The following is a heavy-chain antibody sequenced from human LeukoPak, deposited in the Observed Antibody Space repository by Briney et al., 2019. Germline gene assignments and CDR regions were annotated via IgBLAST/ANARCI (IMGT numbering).Heavy chain of an antibody. Sequence: GGSLRLSCAASGFTFSSYAMSWVRQAPGKGLEWVSAISGSGGSTYYADSVKGRFTISRDNSKNTLYLQMNSLRAEDTAVYYCARAIGSTTVFFDYWGQGTLVTVSS. D-gene: IGHD2-2*01. CDR1: GFTFSSYA. CDR3: ARAIGSTTVFFDY. J-gene: IGHJ4*02. CDR2: ISGSGGST. V-gene: IGHV3-23*01.